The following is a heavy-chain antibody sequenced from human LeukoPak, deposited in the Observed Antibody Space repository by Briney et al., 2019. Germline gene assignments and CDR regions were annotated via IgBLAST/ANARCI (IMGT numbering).Heavy chain of an antibody. D-gene: IGHD5-12*01. J-gene: IGHJ6*02. Sequence: GGSLRLSCAASGFTFSSYGMHWVRQAPGKGLEWVAVIWYDGSNKYYADSVKGRFTISRDNSKNTLYLQMNSLRAEDTAVYYCARDRGYNVYYYYYYGMDVWGQGTTVTVSS. CDR1: GFTFSSYG. CDR3: ARDRGYNVYYYYYYGMDV. CDR2: IWYDGSNK. V-gene: IGHV3-33*01.